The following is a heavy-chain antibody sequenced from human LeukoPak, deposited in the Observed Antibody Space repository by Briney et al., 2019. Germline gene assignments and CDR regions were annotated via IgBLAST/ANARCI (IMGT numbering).Heavy chain of an antibody. CDR3: AKVYYDFWSGYWEPFDY. D-gene: IGHD3-3*01. CDR2: ISGSGGST. CDR1: GFSFSNYA. V-gene: IGHV3-23*01. Sequence: PGGSLRLSCVPSGFSFSNYAMSWVRQAPGKGLEWVSSISGSGGSTYYADSVKGRFTISRDNSKNTLYLQMNSLRAEDTAVYYCAKVYYDFWSGYWEPFDYWGQGTLVTVSS. J-gene: IGHJ4*02.